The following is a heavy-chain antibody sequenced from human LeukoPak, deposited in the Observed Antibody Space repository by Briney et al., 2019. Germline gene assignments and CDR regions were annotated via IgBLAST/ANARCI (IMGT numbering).Heavy chain of an antibody. Sequence: GGSLRLSCAASGFTFSGSAMHWVRQASGKGLEWVGRIRSKANSYATAYAASVKGRFTISRDDSKNTAYLQMNSLKTEDTAVYCCTNSPGYSYGYPTFDYWGQGTLVTVSS. CDR2: IRSKANSYAT. V-gene: IGHV3-73*01. J-gene: IGHJ4*02. CDR3: TNSPGYSYGYPTFDY. CDR1: GFTFSGSA. D-gene: IGHD5-18*01.